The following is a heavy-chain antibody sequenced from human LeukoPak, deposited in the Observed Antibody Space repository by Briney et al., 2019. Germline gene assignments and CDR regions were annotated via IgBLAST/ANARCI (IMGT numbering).Heavy chain of an antibody. V-gene: IGHV4-4*08. CDR1: GGSISSYY. J-gene: IGHJ4*02. CDR3: AREYQLLFLGEYYFDY. Sequence: PSETLSLTCTVSGGSISSYYWSWIRQPPGKGLEWIGYIYYSGSTNYNPSLKSRVTISVDTSKNQFSLKLSSVTAADTAVYYCAREYQLLFLGEYYFDYWGQGTLVTVSS. CDR2: IYYSGST. D-gene: IGHD2-2*01.